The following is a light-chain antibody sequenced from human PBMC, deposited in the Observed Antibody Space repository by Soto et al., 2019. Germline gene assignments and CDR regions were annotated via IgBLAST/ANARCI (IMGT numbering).Light chain of an antibody. J-gene: IGKJ1*01. Sequence: EILMTQSPVTLSVSPGERATLSCRASQSVSSNLEWYQQKPGQAPSLLIYGAFTRATGIPARFSGTGSGTEFTLTISSLQSEDFELYYCQQYNDWPLTFGQGTKVDIK. CDR1: QSVSSN. CDR2: GAF. V-gene: IGKV3-15*01. CDR3: QQYNDWPLT.